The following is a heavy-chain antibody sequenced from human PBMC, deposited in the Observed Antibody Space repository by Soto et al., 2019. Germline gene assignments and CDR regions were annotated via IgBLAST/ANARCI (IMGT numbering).Heavy chain of an antibody. CDR3: ARGVGSGSYYNQYNWFDP. D-gene: IGHD3-10*01. J-gene: IGHJ5*02. V-gene: IGHV1-18*01. Sequence: QVQLVQSGAEVKKPGASVKVSCKASGYTFTNYGISWVRQAPGQGLEWMGWISAYNGNTKYAQKLQGRVTMTTDTSTSTAYMERRSLGSDDTAVYYCARGVGSGSYYNQYNWFDPWGQGTLVTVSS. CDR1: GYTFTNYG. CDR2: ISAYNGNT.